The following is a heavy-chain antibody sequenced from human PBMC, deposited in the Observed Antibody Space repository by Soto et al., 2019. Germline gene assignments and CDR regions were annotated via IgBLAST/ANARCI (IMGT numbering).Heavy chain of an antibody. CDR1: GFTFNRYA. V-gene: IGHV3-49*04. Sequence: GGSLRLSCAASGFTFNRYAMSWVRQAPGKGLEWIGLVRAKAYGGTTEYAASVKGRFIISRDDPKSIAYLQMDSLKTEDTAVYYCSRLQRSGDGYDYWGQGTLVTVSS. D-gene: IGHD3-10*01. CDR3: SRLQRSGDGYDY. CDR2: VRAKAYGGTT. J-gene: IGHJ4*02.